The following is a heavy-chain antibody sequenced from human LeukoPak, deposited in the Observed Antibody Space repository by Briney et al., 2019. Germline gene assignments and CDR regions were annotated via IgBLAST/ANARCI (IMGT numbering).Heavy chain of an antibody. Sequence: GGSLRLSCAASGFTFSSYGMHWVRQAPGKGLEWVTFIQHDGNNKYYTDSVKGRFTISRDNSKNTLYLQMNSLRGEDTAVYYCAKADSSSCPDYWGQGTLVTVSS. CDR2: IQHDGNNK. J-gene: IGHJ4*02. V-gene: IGHV3-30*02. D-gene: IGHD6-13*01. CDR3: AKADSSSCPDY. CDR1: GFTFSSYG.